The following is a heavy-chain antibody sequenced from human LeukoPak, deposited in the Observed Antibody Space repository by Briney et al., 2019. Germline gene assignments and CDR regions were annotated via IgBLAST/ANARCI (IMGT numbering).Heavy chain of an antibody. Sequence: SETLSLTCTVSGYSISSGYYWGWIRQPPGKGLEWIGSIYHSGSTYYNPSLKSRVTISVDTSKNQFSLKLSSVTAADTAVYYCAKGGSSSWYSGSSYYFDYWGQGTLVTVSS. CDR1: GYSISSGYY. D-gene: IGHD6-13*01. CDR2: IYHSGST. V-gene: IGHV4-38-2*02. J-gene: IGHJ4*02. CDR3: AKGGSSSWYSGSSYYFDY.